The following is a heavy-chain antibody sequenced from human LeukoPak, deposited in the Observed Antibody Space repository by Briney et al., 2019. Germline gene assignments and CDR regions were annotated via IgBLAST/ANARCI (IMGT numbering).Heavy chain of an antibody. CDR1: GFTFDDYG. D-gene: IGHD2-15*01. V-gene: IGHV3-23*01. CDR3: AKRRQDIVVVVAATHYYYYMDV. CDR2: ISGSGGST. J-gene: IGHJ6*03. Sequence: GGSLRLSCAASGFTFDDYGMSWVRQAPGKGLEWVSAISGSGGSTYYADSVKGRFTISRDNSKNTLYLQMNSLRAEDTAVYYCAKRRQDIVVVVAATHYYYYMDVWGKGTTVTVSS.